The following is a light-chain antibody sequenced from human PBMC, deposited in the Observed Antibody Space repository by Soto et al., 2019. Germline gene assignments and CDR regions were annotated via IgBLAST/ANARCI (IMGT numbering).Light chain of an antibody. V-gene: IGKV3-20*01. Sequence: ETVLTQSPGTLSLSPGERATLSCRASQSISSGYLAWYQQRPGQAPRLLISGASNRATGIPDRFSCSGSGTDFTLTISRLEPEDFGVYYCQQYGGSPLVTFGGGTKVEIK. J-gene: IGKJ4*01. CDR3: QQYGGSPLVT. CDR1: QSISSGY. CDR2: GAS.